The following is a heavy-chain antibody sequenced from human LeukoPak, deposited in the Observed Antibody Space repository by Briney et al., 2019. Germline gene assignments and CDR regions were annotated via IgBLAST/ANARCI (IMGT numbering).Heavy chain of an antibody. V-gene: IGHV5-51*01. Sequence: GESLKISCKGSGYSFTNYWIGWVRQMPGKGLEWMAIIYPDDSDTRYSPSFQGQVTISADKSISTAYLQWSGLKASDTAMYYCARHLGYSGSYFDAFDIWGLGTMVTVSS. CDR2: IYPDDSDT. J-gene: IGHJ3*02. CDR3: ARHLGYSGSYFDAFDI. D-gene: IGHD1-26*01. CDR1: GYSFTNYW.